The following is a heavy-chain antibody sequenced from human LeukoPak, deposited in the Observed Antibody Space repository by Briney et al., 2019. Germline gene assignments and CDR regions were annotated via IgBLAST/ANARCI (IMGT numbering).Heavy chain of an antibody. CDR3: ARGPTEGWLVSYYYYGMDV. D-gene: IGHD6-19*01. V-gene: IGHV4-59*12. J-gene: IGHJ6*02. Sequence: SETLSLTCTVSGVSISSYYWSWIRQPPGKGLEWIGYIYYSGSTNYNPSLKSRVTISVDTSKNQFSLKLSSVTAADTAVYYCARGPTEGWLVSYYYYGMDVWGQGTTVTVSS. CDR2: IYYSGST. CDR1: GVSISSYY.